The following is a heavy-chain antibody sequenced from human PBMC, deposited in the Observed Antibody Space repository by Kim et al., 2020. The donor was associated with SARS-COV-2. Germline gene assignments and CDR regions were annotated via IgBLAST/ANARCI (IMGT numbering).Heavy chain of an antibody. CDR3: ATATPGSGYSYGFGAVDY. CDR2: FDPEDGET. J-gene: IGHJ4*02. D-gene: IGHD5-18*01. CDR1: GYTLTELS. Sequence: ASVKVSCKVSGYTLTELSMHWVRQAPGKGLEWMGGFDPEDGETIYAQKFQGRVTMTEDTSTDTAYMELSSLRSEDTAVYYCATATPGSGYSYGFGAVDYWGQGTLVTVSS. V-gene: IGHV1-24*01.